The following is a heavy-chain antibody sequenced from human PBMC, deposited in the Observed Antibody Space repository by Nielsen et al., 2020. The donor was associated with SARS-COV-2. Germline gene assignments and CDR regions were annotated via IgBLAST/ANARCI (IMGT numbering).Heavy chain of an antibody. D-gene: IGHD2-8*01. CDR1: GGTFSSYA. Sequence: SVKVSCKASGGTFSSYAISWVRQAPGQGLEWMGGIIPIFGTANYAQKFQGRVTITADESTSTAYMELSSLRSEDTAVYYCARVGGRCTNGVCQFDYWGQGTLVTVSS. CDR2: IIPIFGTA. V-gene: IGHV1-69*13. CDR3: ARVGGRCTNGVCQFDY. J-gene: IGHJ4*02.